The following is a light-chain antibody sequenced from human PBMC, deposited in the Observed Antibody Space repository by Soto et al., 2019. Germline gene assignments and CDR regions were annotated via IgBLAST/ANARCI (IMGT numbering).Light chain of an antibody. CDR2: EAS. J-gene: IGKJ4*01. CDR3: QQYHNVPLT. V-gene: IGKV1-33*01. Sequence: DIQMTQSTSSLSASVGDRVTITCQASQDITNDLNWYQQKPGKAPKVLIYEASNLETGVPSRFSGSGSGTDFTFTISSLQPEDIATHFCQQYHNVPLTFGGGTKVEIK. CDR1: QDITND.